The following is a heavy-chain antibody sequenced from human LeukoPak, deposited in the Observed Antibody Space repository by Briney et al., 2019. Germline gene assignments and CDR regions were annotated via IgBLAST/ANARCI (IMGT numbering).Heavy chain of an antibody. CDR1: GGSISGGVYF. J-gene: IGHJ4*02. CDR2: IRYSGSP. Sequence: PSQTLSLTCTVSGGSISGGVYFWSWIRQHPGKGLEWIGYIRYSGSPYYSPSLKGRINILLDTSKNQFSLRLSSVTAADTAVYYCATNRPDYGDLNVFDYWGQGTLVTVSS. V-gene: IGHV4-31*03. D-gene: IGHD4-17*01. CDR3: ATNRPDYGDLNVFDY.